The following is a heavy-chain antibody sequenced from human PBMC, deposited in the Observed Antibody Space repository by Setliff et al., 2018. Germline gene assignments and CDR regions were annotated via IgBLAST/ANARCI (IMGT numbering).Heavy chain of an antibody. J-gene: IGHJ4*02. CDR2: IHAGSSST. V-gene: IGHV1-3*01. Sequence: ASVKVSCKVSGGAFSNYGLSWVRQAPGQTLEWMGWIHAGSSSTLYSQRFQDRITISRDTSATTVHMELSSLRSDDTAVYYCARMSTSGPHYDYWGQGTLVTVSS. CDR3: ARMSTSGPHYDY. D-gene: IGHD2-8*02. CDR1: GGAFSNYG.